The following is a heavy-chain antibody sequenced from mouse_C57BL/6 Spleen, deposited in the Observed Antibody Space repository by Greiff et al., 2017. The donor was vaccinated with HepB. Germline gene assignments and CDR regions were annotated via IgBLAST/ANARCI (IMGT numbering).Heavy chain of an antibody. CDR2: ISDGGSYT. CDR1: GFTFSSYA. D-gene: IGHD2-5*01. V-gene: IGHV5-4*01. J-gene: IGHJ2*01. CDR3: ARDIVTTGFDY. Sequence: EVMLVESGGGLVKPGGSLKLSCAASGFTFSSYAMSWVRQTPEKRLEWVATISDGGSYTYYPDNVKGRFTISRDNAKNNLYLQMSHLKSEDTAMYYCARDIVTTGFDYWGQGTTLTVSS.